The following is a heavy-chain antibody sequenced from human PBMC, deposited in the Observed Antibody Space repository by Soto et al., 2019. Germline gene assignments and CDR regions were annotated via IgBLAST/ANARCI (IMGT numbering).Heavy chain of an antibody. CDR3: ARDDMVRGVIMYLALDV. V-gene: IGHV1-18*04. CDR2: ISAYNGNT. J-gene: IGHJ6*02. Sequence: GASVKVSCKASGYTFTSYGISWVRQAPGQGLEWMGWISAYNGNTNYAQKLQGRVTMTTDTSTSTAYMELRSLRSDDTAVYYCARDDMVRGVIMYLALDVWGQGTTVTVSS. CDR1: GYTFTSYG. D-gene: IGHD3-10*01.